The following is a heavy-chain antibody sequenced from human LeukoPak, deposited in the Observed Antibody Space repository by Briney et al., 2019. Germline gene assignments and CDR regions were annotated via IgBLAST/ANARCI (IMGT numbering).Heavy chain of an antibody. CDR3: ARWRGYYGDYVGYYYYGMDV. CDR2: INHSGST. V-gene: IGHV4-34*01. Sequence: PSETLSLTCAVHGGSFSGYYWSWIRQPPGKGLEWIGEINHSGSTNYNPSLKSRVTISVDTSKNQFSLKLSSVTAADTAVYYCARWRGYYGDYVGYYYYGMDVWGQGTTVTVSS. D-gene: IGHD4-17*01. CDR1: GGSFSGYY. J-gene: IGHJ6*02.